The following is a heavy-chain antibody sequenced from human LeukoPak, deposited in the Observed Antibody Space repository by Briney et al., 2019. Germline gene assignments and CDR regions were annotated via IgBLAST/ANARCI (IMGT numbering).Heavy chain of an antibody. V-gene: IGHV4-39*01. D-gene: IGHD6-19*01. CDR2: IYYSGST. CDR1: GGSISSSSYY. CDR3: AVHFSEVSTSSPFDY. J-gene: IGHJ4*02. Sequence: PSETLSLTCTVSGGSISSSSYYWGWIRQPPGKGLEWIGSIYYSGSTYYNPSLKSRVTISVDTSKNQFSLKLSSVTAADTAVYYCAVHFSEVSTSSPFDYWGQGTLVTVSS.